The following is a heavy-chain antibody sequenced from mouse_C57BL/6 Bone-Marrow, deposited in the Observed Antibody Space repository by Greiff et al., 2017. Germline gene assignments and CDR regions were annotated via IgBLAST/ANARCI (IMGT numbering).Heavy chain of an antibody. CDR3: ARESNYGSSWGFAY. J-gene: IGHJ2*01. Sequence: EVMLVESGGGLVKPGGSLKLSCAASGFTFSSYAMSWVRQTPEKRLEWVATISDGGSYTYYPDNVKGRFTISRDNAKNNLYLQMSHLKSEDTAMYYCARESNYGSSWGFAYWGQGTTLTVSS. D-gene: IGHD1-1*01. V-gene: IGHV5-4*01. CDR1: GFTFSSYA. CDR2: ISDGGSYT.